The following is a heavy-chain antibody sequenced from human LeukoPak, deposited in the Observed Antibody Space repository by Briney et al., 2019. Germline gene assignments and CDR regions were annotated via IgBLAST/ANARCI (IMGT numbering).Heavy chain of an antibody. CDR3: TRYGDYPFDY. CDR1: GFTFSSYA. CDR2: IRSKANSYAT. V-gene: IGHV3-73*01. Sequence: GGSLRLSCAASGFTFSSYAMHWVRQASGKGLEWVGRIRSKANSYATAYAASVKGRFTISRDDSKNTAYLQMNSLKTEDTAVYYCTRYGDYPFDYWGQGTLVTVSS. J-gene: IGHJ4*02. D-gene: IGHD2-21*01.